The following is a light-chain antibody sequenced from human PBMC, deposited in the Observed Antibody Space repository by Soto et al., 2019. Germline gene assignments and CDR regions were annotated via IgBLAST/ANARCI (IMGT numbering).Light chain of an antibody. CDR2: AVS. J-gene: IGKJ3*01. CDR3: QQSYSTPLI. V-gene: IGKV1-39*01. CDR1: QNIEYY. Sequence: IPMTQSPPSLSASIGDRVIMTCRASQNIEYYLNWYQQKPGKAPRLLIFAVSSLQGGVHSRFSGSGSGTDFSLTIDGLQQDDFATYFCQQSYSTPLIFGPGTKV.